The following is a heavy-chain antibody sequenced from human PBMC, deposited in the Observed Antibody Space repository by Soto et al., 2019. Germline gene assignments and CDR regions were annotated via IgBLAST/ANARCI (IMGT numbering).Heavy chain of an antibody. Sequence: ASVKVSCKASGYIFTSYYIHWVRQAPGQGLEWMGIINPSGGRTSYARKFQDRVTMTRDTSTSTVYMELSSLRSDDTAVYYCARRSTDLDYWGQGTLVTVSS. CDR3: ARRSTDLDY. CDR1: GYIFTSYY. D-gene: IGHD4-17*01. J-gene: IGHJ4*02. CDR2: INPSGGRT. V-gene: IGHV1-46*01.